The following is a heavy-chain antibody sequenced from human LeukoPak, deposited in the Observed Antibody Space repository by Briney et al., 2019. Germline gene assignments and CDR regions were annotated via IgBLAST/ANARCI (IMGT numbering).Heavy chain of an antibody. CDR2: INWNGDSV. V-gene: IGHV3-9*01. CDR1: GFTFDDYA. Sequence: PGRSLRLSCAASGFTFDDYAMHWVRQAPGKGLEWVSGINWNGDSVNYADSVKGRFTISRDNAKNSLYLRMNSLRAEDTALYYCARDLLGSWGQGNLVTVSS. CDR3: ARDLLGS. D-gene: IGHD3-10*01. J-gene: IGHJ5*02.